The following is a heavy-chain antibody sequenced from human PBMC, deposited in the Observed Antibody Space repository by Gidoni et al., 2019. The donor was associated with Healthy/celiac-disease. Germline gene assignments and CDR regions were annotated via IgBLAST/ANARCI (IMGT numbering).Heavy chain of an antibody. Sequence: EVQLVESGGGLIQPGGSLRLSCAASGFPVSSNYMSLVRQAPGKGLEWVAVIYSGGSTYYANSVKGRFTISRDNSKNTLYLQMNSLRAEDTAVYYCARAPGQQRGHRYFDLWGRGTLVTVSS. CDR1: GFPVSSNY. CDR3: ARAPGQQRGHRYFDL. J-gene: IGHJ2*01. CDR2: IYSGGST. V-gene: IGHV3-53*01. D-gene: IGHD6-13*01.